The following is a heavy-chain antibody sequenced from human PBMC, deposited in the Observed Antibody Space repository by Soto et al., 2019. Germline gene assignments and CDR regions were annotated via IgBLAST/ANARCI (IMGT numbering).Heavy chain of an antibody. CDR3: ARQGAVAGNYYYYMDV. CDR2: IYYSGST. Sequence: SETLSLTCTVSGGSISSYYWSWIRQPPGKGLEWIGYIYYSGSTNYNPSLKSRVTISVDTSKNQFSLKLSSVTAADTAVYYCARQGAVAGNYYYYMDVWGKGTTVTVSS. CDR1: GGSISSYY. D-gene: IGHD6-19*01. V-gene: IGHV4-59*08. J-gene: IGHJ6*03.